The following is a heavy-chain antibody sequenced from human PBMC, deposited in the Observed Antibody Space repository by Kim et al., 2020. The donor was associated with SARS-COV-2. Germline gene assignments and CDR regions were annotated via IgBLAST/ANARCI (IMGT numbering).Heavy chain of an antibody. CDR1: GFPFNSFD. J-gene: IGHJ4*02. V-gene: IGHV3-48*04. CDR2: INYNSKTI. Sequence: GGSLRLSCVASGFPFNSFDINWVRQAPGKGLEWISYINYNSKTIYYADSVRGRFTVSRDNTRDSVFLQLDSLAVEDTAVYYCARGGNACDYWGQGTLVAVSS. D-gene: IGHD3-10*01. CDR3: ARGGNACDY.